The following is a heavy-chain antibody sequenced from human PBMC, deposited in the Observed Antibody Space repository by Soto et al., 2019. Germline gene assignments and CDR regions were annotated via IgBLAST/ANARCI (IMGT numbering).Heavy chain of an antibody. V-gene: IGHV1-18*01. D-gene: IGHD3-10*01. CDR2: ISDYNGNT. Sequence: QVQLVQSGPEVKKPGASVKVSCKTSGYTFNNYGISWVRQAPGQGLEWMGWISDYNGNTNYPQKFQGSVTMTTDTSTKTVYMVLTSLRSDDTAVYYCARDGYYGSGSYGMDVWGRGTTVTVSS. J-gene: IGHJ6*02. CDR3: ARDGYYGSGSYGMDV. CDR1: GYTFNNYG.